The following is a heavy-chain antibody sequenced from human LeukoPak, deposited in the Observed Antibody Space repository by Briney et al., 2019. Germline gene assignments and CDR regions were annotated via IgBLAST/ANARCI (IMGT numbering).Heavy chain of an antibody. CDR1: GASVSSGNSY. J-gene: IGHJ6*02. CDR3: ARDTRLGGSYLGYYGMDV. CDR2: FYYSGST. V-gene: IGHV4-61*01. Sequence: SETLSLTCTVSGASVSSGNSYWSWIRQAPGKGLEWIGYFYYSGSTSYSPSLKSRVTISADTSKNQFSLRLRSVTAADTAVYYCARDTRLGGSYLGYYGMDVWGQGTTVTVSS. D-gene: IGHD1-26*01.